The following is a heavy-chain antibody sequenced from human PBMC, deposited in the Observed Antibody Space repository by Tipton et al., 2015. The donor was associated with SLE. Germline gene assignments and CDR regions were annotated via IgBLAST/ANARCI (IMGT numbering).Heavy chain of an antibody. V-gene: IGHV4-59*01. Sequence: TLSLTCTVSGDSISSYYWSWIRQPPGKGLEWIGYLYYTGTTNYNHSLKSRVTMSVDRSKNQFSLKVTSVTAADTAVYYCASAPHPYYFDYWGQGTLVTVSS. J-gene: IGHJ4*02. CDR2: LYYTGTT. CDR1: GDSISSYY. CDR3: ASAPHPYYFDY.